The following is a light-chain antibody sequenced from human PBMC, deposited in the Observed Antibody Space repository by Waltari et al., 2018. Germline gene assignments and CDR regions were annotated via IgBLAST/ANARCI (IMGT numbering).Light chain of an antibody. CDR1: QSIARY. Sequence: DIQMTQSPSSLSASVGDRVTITCRARQSIARYLNWYQQKPGKAPKLLVYAVSTLHSGVPSRFSGSGSGTDFTLTINTLQPEDFATYYCQQSYSTLSWTFGQGTKVEMK. CDR3: QQSYSTLSWT. V-gene: IGKV1-39*01. CDR2: AVS. J-gene: IGKJ1*01.